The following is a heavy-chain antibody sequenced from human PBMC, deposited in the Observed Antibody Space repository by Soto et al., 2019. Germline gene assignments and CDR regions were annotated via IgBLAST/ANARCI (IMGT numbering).Heavy chain of an antibody. CDR1: GFTFTTYW. CDR3: ATSSDTGDIFDF. V-gene: IGHV3-7*01. D-gene: IGHD2-8*02. CDR2: IKQHGSEE. J-gene: IGHJ4*02. Sequence: EVQLVEAGGGLVQPGGSLRLSCAASGFTFTTYWMSWVRQSPGKGLEWVASIKQHGSEEFYVDSVRGRFAISRDNAKNSLYLQMNSLRAEDTAVYHCATSSDTGDIFDFWGQGTLVAVSS.